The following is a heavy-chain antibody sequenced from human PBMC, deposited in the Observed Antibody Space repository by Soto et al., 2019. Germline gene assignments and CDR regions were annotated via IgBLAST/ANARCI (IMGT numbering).Heavy chain of an antibody. Sequence: ASETLSLTCAVSGGSISSGGYSWSWIRQPPGKGLEWIGYIYHSGSTYYNPSLKSRVTISVDRSKNQFSLKLSSVTAADTAVYYCARKTTVRTHYFDYWGQGTLVTVSS. CDR3: ARKTTVRTHYFDY. J-gene: IGHJ4*02. CDR2: IYHSGST. D-gene: IGHD4-4*01. V-gene: IGHV4-30-2*01. CDR1: GGSISSGGYS.